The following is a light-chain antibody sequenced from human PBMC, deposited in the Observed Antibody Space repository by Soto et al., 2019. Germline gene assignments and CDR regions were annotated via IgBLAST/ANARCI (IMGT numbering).Light chain of an antibody. CDR3: QQRSNWPPGST. V-gene: IGKV3-11*01. CDR2: DAS. CDR1: QSVSTY. Sequence: EIVLTQSPATLSLSPGERATLSCTASQSVSTYLAWYQQKPGQAPRLLIYDASNRATGIPARFSGSGSGTDFTLTISSLEPEDFAVYNCQQRSNWPPGSTFGPGTKVDIK. J-gene: IGKJ3*01.